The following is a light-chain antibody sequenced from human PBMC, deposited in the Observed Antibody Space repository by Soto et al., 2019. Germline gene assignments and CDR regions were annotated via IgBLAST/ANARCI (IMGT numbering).Light chain of an antibody. CDR2: EVN. J-gene: IGLJ3*02. CDR3: TSYAGSNIWV. CDR1: SSDVGAYNY. V-gene: IGLV2-8*01. Sequence: QSALTQPPSASGSPGQSVTISCTGTSSDVGAYNYVSWYQQYPGKAPKLMIYEVNKRPSGVPDRFSGSKSGKTASLTVSGRHPEDEADDHCTSYAGSNIWVFGGGTKLTVL.